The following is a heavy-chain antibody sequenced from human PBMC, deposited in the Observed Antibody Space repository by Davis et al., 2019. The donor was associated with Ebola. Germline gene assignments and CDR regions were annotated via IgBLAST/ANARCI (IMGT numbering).Heavy chain of an antibody. CDR3: ARGDGYDDAFDI. CDR1: GLTVSSSY. CDR2: IFSGGST. V-gene: IGHV3-53*01. Sequence: PGGSLRLSCAASGLTVSSSYMSWVRQAPGKGLEWVSVIFSGGSTYYGESGKGRFTISRDNSKNTWYLQMNSLRAGDTAVYYCARGDGYDDAFDIWGQGTMVTVSS. D-gene: IGHD5-12*01. J-gene: IGHJ3*02.